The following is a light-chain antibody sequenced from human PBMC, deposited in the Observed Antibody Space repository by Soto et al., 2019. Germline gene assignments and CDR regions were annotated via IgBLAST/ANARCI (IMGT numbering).Light chain of an antibody. CDR3: QQYDNWWT. CDR2: AAS. CDR1: QSVPST. J-gene: IGKJ1*01. V-gene: IGKV3-15*01. Sequence: EIVLTQSPGTLSLSPGERATLSCRASQSVPSTYLAWYQQKPGRAPRVLIYAASTRATGIPDRFSGSGSGTEFTLTISSLHSEDFGVYYCQQYDNWWTFGQGTKVDI.